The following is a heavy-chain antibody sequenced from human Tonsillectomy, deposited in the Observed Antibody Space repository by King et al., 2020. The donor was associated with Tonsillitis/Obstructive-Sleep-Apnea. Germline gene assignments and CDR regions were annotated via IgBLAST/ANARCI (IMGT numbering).Heavy chain of an antibody. CDR3: ARAGSVVVVAAGFDY. Sequence: VQLVESGGGLVHPGGSLRLSCGSSGFTFSSYSINWVCKAPGKGLVWVSYNISSSCTIFYDDVVKGRFTISRDNAKNSLYLQMKSLRDEDTAVYYCARAGSVVVVAAGFDYWGQGTLVTVSS. CDR2: NISSSCTI. V-gene: IGHV3-48*02. D-gene: IGHD2-15*01. CDR1: GFTFSSYS. J-gene: IGHJ4*02.